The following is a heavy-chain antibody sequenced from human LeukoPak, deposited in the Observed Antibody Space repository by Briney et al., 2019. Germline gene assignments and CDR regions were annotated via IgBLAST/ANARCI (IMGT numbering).Heavy chain of an antibody. CDR2: ISGSGGST. CDR3: AKGYSSSWYISEYFQH. CDR1: GFTFSSYA. V-gene: IGHV3-23*01. J-gene: IGHJ1*01. D-gene: IGHD6-13*01. Sequence: GGSLRLSCAASGFTFSSYAMSWVRQAPGKGLEWVSAISGSGGSTYYADSVKGRFTISRDNSKNTLYLQMNSLRAEDTAVYYCAKGYSSSWYISEYFQHWGQGTLVTVSS.